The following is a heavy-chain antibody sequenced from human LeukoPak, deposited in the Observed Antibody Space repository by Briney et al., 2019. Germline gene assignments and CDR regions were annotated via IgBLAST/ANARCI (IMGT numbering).Heavy chain of an antibody. J-gene: IGHJ5*02. D-gene: IGHD6-19*01. V-gene: IGHV4-31*03. CDR2: IYYSGST. CDR3: ARDRVEAVAASWFDP. Sequence: PSETLSLTCTVSGGSISSGGYYWSWIRQHPGKGLGWIGYIYYSGSTYYNPSLKSRVTISVDTSKNQFSLKLSSVTAADTAVYYCARDRVEAVAASWFDPWGQGTLVTVSS. CDR1: GGSISSGGYY.